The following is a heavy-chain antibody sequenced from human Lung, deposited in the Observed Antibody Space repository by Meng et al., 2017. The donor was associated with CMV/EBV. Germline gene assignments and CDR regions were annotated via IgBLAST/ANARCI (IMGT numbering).Heavy chain of an antibody. CDR2: ISSSSSHI. D-gene: IGHD3-3*01. CDR1: GFPFERYG. Sequence: GESLKISCAASGFPFERYGINWVRQAPGQGLEWVSSISSSSSHIHYADSVKGRFTISRDYATNSVFLQMNTLRVDDTALYYCARDQGLVFGEVIPYFDYWGQGXPVTSPQ. J-gene: IGHJ4*02. V-gene: IGHV3-21*01. CDR3: ARDQGLVFGEVIPYFDY.